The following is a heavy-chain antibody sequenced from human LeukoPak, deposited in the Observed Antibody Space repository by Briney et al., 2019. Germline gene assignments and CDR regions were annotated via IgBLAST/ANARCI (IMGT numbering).Heavy chain of an antibody. CDR1: GGSISSSSYY. V-gene: IGHV4-39*01. CDR3: ARRGTSPAALDY. Sequence: SETLSLTYTVSGGSISSSSYYWAWIRQPPGKGLEWIGSIYYSGSTYYNPSLKSRVTISVDTSKNQFSLELNSVTAADTAVFYCARRGTSPAALDYWGQGTLVTVSS. CDR2: IYYSGST. J-gene: IGHJ4*02. D-gene: IGHD6-13*01.